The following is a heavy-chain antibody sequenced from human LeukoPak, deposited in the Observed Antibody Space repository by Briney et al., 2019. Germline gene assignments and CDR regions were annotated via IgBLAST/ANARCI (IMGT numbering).Heavy chain of an antibody. Sequence: ASVKVSCKAYGYTFTPYYMHWVRQAPGQGLEWMGITNPTSANTRYAQKFQGRVTMTRDTSTSTVYMELSSLTSEDTAVYYCARDQRGGRISWYSHFDFWGQGTLVTVSS. J-gene: IGHJ4*02. D-gene: IGHD6-13*01. V-gene: IGHV1-46*01. CDR2: TNPTSANT. CDR3: ARDQRGGRISWYSHFDF. CDR1: GYTFTPYY.